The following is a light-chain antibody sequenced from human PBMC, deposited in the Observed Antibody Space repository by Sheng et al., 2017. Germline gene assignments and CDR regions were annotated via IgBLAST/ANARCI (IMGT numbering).Light chain of an antibody. Sequence: DIQMTQSPSTLSASVGDRVTITCRVSQSISYWLAWYQQKPGKPPKLLIYKASTLQSGVPSRFSGSGSGTEFTLTISSLQPDDFATYYCQQYDTYIAFGQGTKLEIK. CDR3: QQYDTYIA. V-gene: IGKV1-5*03. CDR1: QSISYW. J-gene: IGKJ2*01. CDR2: KAS.